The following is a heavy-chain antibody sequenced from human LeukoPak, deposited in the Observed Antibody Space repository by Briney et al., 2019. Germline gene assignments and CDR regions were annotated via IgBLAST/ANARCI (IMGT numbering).Heavy chain of an antibody. V-gene: IGHV3-48*01. D-gene: IGHD1-26*01. CDR2: ISGTSSTTI. Sequence: GGSLRLSCAASGFTFSSYSMNWVRQAPGKGLEWVSYISGTSSTTIYYADSVKGRFTISRDNAKNSLHLQMNSRRAEDTAVYYCARDLDVIVGATGNAFDIWGQGTMVTVSS. J-gene: IGHJ3*02. CDR3: ARDLDVIVGATGNAFDI. CDR1: GFTFSSYS.